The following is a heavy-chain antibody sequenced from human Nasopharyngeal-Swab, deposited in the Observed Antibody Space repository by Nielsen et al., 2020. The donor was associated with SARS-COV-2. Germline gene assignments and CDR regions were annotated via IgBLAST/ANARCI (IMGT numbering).Heavy chain of an antibody. Sequence: GESLKISCAASGFTFSSYWMHWVRQAPGKGLVWVSRINSDGSSTSYADSVKGRFTISRDNAKNTLYPQMNSLRAEDTAVYYCATIFGVPYWGQGTLVTVSS. CDR3: ATIFGVPY. J-gene: IGHJ4*02. CDR1: GFTFSSYW. CDR2: INSDGSST. V-gene: IGHV3-74*01. D-gene: IGHD3-3*01.